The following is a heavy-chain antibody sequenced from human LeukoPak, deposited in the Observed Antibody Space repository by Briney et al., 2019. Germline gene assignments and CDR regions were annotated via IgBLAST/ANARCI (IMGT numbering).Heavy chain of an antibody. Sequence: GRSLRLSCAASGFTFSSYAMHWVCQAPGKGLEWVAVISYDGSNKYYADSVKGRFTISRDNSKNTLYLQMNSLRAEDTAVYYCARDPHDYGDSYFDYWGQGTLVTVSS. D-gene: IGHD4-17*01. CDR1: GFTFSSYA. CDR2: ISYDGSNK. J-gene: IGHJ4*01. V-gene: IGHV3-30-3*01. CDR3: ARDPHDYGDSYFDY.